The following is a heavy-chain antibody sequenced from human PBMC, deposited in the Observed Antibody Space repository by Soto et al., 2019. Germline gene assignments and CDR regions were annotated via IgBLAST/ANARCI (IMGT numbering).Heavy chain of an antibody. J-gene: IGHJ6*02. Sequence: AAVKVSCKASGNTFTSYGISWVRQAPGQGXEWMGWISAYNGNTNYAQKLQGRVTMTTDTSTSTAYMELRSLRSDDTAVYYCARSGEGTGRSTPLYFYYYGMDVWGQGTTVTVSS. V-gene: IGHV1-18*01. CDR1: GNTFTSYG. D-gene: IGHD1-26*01. CDR3: ARSGEGTGRSTPLYFYYYGMDV. CDR2: ISAYNGNT.